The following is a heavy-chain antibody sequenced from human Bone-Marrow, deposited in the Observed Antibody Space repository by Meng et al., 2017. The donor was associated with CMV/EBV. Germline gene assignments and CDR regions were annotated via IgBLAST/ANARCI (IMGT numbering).Heavy chain of an antibody. CDR1: GGSISSYY. J-gene: IGHJ6*02. V-gene: IGHV4-39*07. CDR3: ARDQNKWNYGYYYGMDV. CDR2: IYYSGST. Sequence: GSLRLSCTVSGGSISSYYWGWIRQPPGKGLEWIGSIYYSGSTYYNPSLNSRVTISVDTSKNRFSLKLSSVTAADTAVYYCARDQNKWNYGYYYGMDVWGQGTTVTVSS. D-gene: IGHD1-26*01.